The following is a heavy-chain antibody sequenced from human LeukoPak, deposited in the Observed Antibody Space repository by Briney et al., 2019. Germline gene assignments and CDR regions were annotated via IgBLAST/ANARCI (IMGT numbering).Heavy chain of an antibody. CDR1: GFIFSSHG. V-gene: IGHV3-33*01. J-gene: IGHJ6*02. CDR3: ASSVVRGVYYYYYGMDV. CDR2: IWYDGSNK. D-gene: IGHD3-10*01. Sequence: GGSLSLSCAASGFIFSSHGMHWVRQAPGKGLEWVAVIWYDGSNKYYADSVKGRFTISRDNSKNTLYLQMNSLRAEDTAVYYCASSVVRGVYYYYYGMDVWGQGTMVTVSS.